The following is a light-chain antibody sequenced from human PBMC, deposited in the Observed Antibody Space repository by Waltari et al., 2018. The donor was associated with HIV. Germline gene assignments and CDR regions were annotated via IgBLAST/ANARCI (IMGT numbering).Light chain of an antibody. CDR1: QSVSSY. J-gene: IGKJ4*01. V-gene: IGKV3-11*01. CDR3: QQRSNWPPGLT. CDR2: DAS. Sequence: ELVLTQSPATLSLSPGERATLSCRASQSVSSYLAWYQQKPGQAPRLLIYDASNMATGIPARFSGSGSGTDFTLTISSLEPEDFAVYYCQQRSNWPPGLTFGGGTKVEIK.